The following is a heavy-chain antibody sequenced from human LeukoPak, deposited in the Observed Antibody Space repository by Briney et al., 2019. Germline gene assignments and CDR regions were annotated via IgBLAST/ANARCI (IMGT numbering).Heavy chain of an antibody. J-gene: IGHJ4*02. CDR3: ARGGAQSPPYYDFWSGHFGY. D-gene: IGHD3-3*01. CDR1: GFTFSSYA. Sequence: SGGSLRLSCAASGFTFSSYAMHWVRQAPGMGLEWVAVISYDGSNKYYADSVKGRFTISRDNSKNTLYLQMNSLRAEDTAAYYCARGGAQSPPYYDFWSGHFGYWGQGTLVAVSS. V-gene: IGHV3-30*04. CDR2: ISYDGSNK.